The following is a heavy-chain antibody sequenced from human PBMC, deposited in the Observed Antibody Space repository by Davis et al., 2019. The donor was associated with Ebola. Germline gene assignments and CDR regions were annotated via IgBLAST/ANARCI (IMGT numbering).Heavy chain of an antibody. CDR2: IYYSGTT. CDR1: GGSISSYY. V-gene: IGHV4-59*01. J-gene: IGHJ5*02. Sequence: SQTLSLTCTVSGGSISSYYWSWIRQPPGKGLEWIGYIYYSGTTNYNPSLKSRVTISVDTSKNQFALKLSSVTAADTAVYYCARHYGSGSDYTHWFDPWGQGTLVTVSS. CDR3: ARHYGSGSDYTHWFDP. D-gene: IGHD3-10*01.